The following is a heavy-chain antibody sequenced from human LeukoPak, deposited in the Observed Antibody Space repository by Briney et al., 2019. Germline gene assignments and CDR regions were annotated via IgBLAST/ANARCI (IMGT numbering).Heavy chain of an antibody. Sequence: SQTLSLTCTVSGGSISSGDYYWSWIRQPPGKGLEWFGYIYYSGSTYYNPSLKSRVTISVDTSKNQFSLKLSSVTAADTAVYYCASGVLWFGELLSQFDYWGQGTLVTVSS. J-gene: IGHJ4*02. CDR3: ASGVLWFGELLSQFDY. V-gene: IGHV4-30-4*01. CDR1: GGSISSGDYY. CDR2: IYYSGST. D-gene: IGHD3-10*01.